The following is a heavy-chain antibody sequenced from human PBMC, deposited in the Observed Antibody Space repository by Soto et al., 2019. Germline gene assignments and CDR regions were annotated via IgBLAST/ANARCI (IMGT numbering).Heavy chain of an antibody. CDR1: GFSLTTNGVG. V-gene: IGHV2-5*02. Sequence: QITLKESGPTLVKPTQTLTLTCTFSGFSLTTNGVGVAWIRQTPGKALEWLALIYWDDDRHYSPSLTSRLTITKDTSKNQVVLTLTNMDPVDTATYYCAHKEFRTSSPFDVGGPGIRVTFSS. J-gene: IGHJ4*02. CDR2: IYWDDDR. CDR3: AHKEFRTSSPFDV.